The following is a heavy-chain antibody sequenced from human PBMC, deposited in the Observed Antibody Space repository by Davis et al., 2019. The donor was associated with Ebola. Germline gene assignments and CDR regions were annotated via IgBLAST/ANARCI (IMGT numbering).Heavy chain of an antibody. D-gene: IGHD2-15*01. CDR3: TRDLSADVTEAATLFDY. Sequence: ASVKVSCKASGYTFTRYGITWVRQAPGQGLEWMGWLSGDKGNTCYTEKLQGRVTMTADTSTSTAYMELRSLTSDDTGVYYCTRDLSADVTEAATLFDYWGQGTLVTVSS. CDR2: LSGDKGNT. J-gene: IGHJ4*02. V-gene: IGHV1-18*01. CDR1: GYTFTRYG.